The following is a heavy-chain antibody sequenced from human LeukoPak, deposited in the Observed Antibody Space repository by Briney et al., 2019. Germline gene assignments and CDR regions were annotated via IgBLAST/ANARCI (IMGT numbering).Heavy chain of an antibody. D-gene: IGHD6-13*01. CDR3: ARDGTAPGLYFDL. J-gene: IGHJ4*01. CDR1: GFTFSEYW. Sequence: PGGSLRLSCAVSGFTFSEYWMNSVRQAPGKGLEWVASIRQDGGEKSYVDSVKGRFTISRDNTKNSLYLQMSSLRAEDTAVYYCARDGTAPGLYFDLWGQGTLVTVSS. CDR2: IRQDGGEK. V-gene: IGHV3-7*01.